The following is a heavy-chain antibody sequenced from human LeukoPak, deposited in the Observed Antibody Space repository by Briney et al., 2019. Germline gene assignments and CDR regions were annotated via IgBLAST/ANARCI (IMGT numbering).Heavy chain of an antibody. CDR1: GFMFSSYA. V-gene: IGHV3-30*02. Sequence: GGSLRLSCAASGFMFSSYAMHWVRQAPGKGLEWVAFVRYDGSNKYYADYVKGRFTISRDNSNNALYLQMNSLRGEDTAIYYCARDFRATVVTAGPDYWGQGTLVTVSP. CDR3: ARDFRATVVTAGPDY. J-gene: IGHJ4*02. CDR2: VRYDGSNK. D-gene: IGHD4-23*01.